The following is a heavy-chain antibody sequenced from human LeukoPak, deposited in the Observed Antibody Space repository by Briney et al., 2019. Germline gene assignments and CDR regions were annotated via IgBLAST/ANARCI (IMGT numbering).Heavy chain of an antibody. CDR3: APRWTSAARSYGMDV. CDR1: GFTFSSYA. J-gene: IGHJ6*02. CDR2: ISYDGSNK. Sequence: GGSLRLSCAASGFTFSSYAMHWVRQAPGKGLEWVAVISYDGSNKYYADSVKGRFTISRDNSQNTLYLQINSLRAEDTAVYYCAPRWTSAARSYGMDVWGQGTTVTVSS. D-gene: IGHD3-3*01. V-gene: IGHV3-30-3*01.